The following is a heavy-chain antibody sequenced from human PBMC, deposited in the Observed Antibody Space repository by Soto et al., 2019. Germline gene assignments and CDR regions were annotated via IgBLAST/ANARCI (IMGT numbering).Heavy chain of an antibody. J-gene: IGHJ6*03. Sequence: GGSLRLSCGGSGFTFSDYEMNWVRQAPGKGLEWISYISGPGSTMYYADSVKGRFTISRDNAKNSLYLQINSVTAEDTAVYHRARDYGGSSTTCDYLDVWGQGTTVTVSS. CDR3: ARDYGGSSTTCDYLDV. CDR2: ISGPGSTM. D-gene: IGHD2-2*01. V-gene: IGHV3-48*03. CDR1: GFTFSDYE.